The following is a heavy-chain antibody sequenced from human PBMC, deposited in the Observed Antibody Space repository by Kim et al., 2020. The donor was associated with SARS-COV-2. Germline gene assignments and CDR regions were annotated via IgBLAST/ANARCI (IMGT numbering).Heavy chain of an antibody. Sequence: GGSLRLSCAASGFTFDDYAMHWVRQAPGKGLEWVSGISWNSGSIGYADSVKGRFTISRDNAKNSLYLQMNSLRAEDTALYYCAKGFTPADDAFDIWGQGTMVTVSS. CDR1: GFTFDDYA. V-gene: IGHV3-9*01. CDR2: ISWNSGSI. D-gene: IGHD2-2*01. J-gene: IGHJ3*02. CDR3: AKGFTPADDAFDI.